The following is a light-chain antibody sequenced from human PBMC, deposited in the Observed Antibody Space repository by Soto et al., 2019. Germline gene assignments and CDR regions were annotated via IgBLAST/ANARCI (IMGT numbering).Light chain of an antibody. CDR3: QQSGTPPAIT. Sequence: EIVLTQSPGTLSLSPGERATLSCRASQSVSSSYLAWYQQKPGQAPRLLLYGASGRATGIPDRFGGSGSGTDVTLTITRLEPEDFAMYYCQQSGTPPAITFGQGTRLA. V-gene: IGKV3-20*01. CDR2: GAS. CDR1: QSVSSSY. J-gene: IGKJ5*01.